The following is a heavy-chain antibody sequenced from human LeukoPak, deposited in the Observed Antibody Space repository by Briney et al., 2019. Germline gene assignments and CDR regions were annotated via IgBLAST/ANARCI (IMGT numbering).Heavy chain of an antibody. Sequence: SQTLSLTCAISGDSVSSNSVTWDWVRQSPSRGLEWLGRTYYGSTWYNDYAVSVRGRITVNPDTSKNQFSLHLNSVTPEDTAVYYCARRLTQYDCFDPWGQGILVTVSS. CDR2: TYYGSTWYN. V-gene: IGHV6-1*01. D-gene: IGHD2-2*01. CDR3: ARRLTQYDCFDP. J-gene: IGHJ5*02. CDR1: GDSVSSNSVT.